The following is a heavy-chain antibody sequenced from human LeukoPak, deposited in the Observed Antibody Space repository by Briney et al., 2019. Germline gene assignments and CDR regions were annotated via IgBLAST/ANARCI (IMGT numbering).Heavy chain of an antibody. CDR3: AREGVRYDFWSGYYPYYYYYMDV. J-gene: IGHJ6*03. Sequence: GASVKVSCKASGYTFTSYGISWVRQAPGQGLEWMGWISAYNGNTNYAQKLQGRVTMTTDTSTSTAYMELRSLRSDDTAVYYCAREGVRYDFWSGYYPYYYYYMDVWGKGTTVTVSS. V-gene: IGHV1-18*01. CDR1: GYTFTSYG. CDR2: ISAYNGNT. D-gene: IGHD3-3*01.